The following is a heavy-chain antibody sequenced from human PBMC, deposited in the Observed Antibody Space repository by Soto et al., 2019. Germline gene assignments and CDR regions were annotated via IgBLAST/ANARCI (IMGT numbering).Heavy chain of an antibody. CDR2: ISSSGSTI. CDR1: GFTFSDYY. D-gene: IGHD6-6*01. V-gene: IGHV3-11*01. CDR3: ARIEKSSSSVDY. J-gene: IGHJ4*02. Sequence: GGSLKLSCAASGFTFSDYYMSWIRQAPGKGLEWVSYISSSGSTIYYADSVKGRFTISRDNAKNSLYLQMNSLRAEDTAVYYCARIEKSSSSVDYWGQGTLVTVSS.